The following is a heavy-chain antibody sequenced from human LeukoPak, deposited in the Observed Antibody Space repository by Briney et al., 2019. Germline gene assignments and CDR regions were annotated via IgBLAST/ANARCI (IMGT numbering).Heavy chain of an antibody. CDR1: GGTFSIYG. Sequence: VASVTVSFTASGGTFSIYGISWVRQAPGQGLEWMGGIIPIFGTENYAQKFQGRVTITADESTSTAYMELSSLRSEDTAVYYCARDQVVRGVIRNWFDPWGQGTLVTVSS. J-gene: IGHJ5*02. V-gene: IGHV1-69*13. CDR3: ARDQVVRGVIRNWFDP. CDR2: IIPIFGTE. D-gene: IGHD3-10*01.